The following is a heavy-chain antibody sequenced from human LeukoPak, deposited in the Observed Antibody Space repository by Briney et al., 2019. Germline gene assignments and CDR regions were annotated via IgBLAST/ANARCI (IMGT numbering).Heavy chain of an antibody. CDR1: GFTFSSYS. CDR3: ARAYYDYYYGSGSCDY. D-gene: IGHD3-10*01. CDR2: ISSSSSYI. V-gene: IGHV3-21*01. Sequence: GGSLRLSCAASGFTFSSYSMNWVRQAPGKGLEWVSSISSSSSYIYYADSVKGRFTISRDNAKNSLYLQMNSLRAEDTAVYYCARAYYDYYYGSGSCDYWDQGTLVTVSS. J-gene: IGHJ4*02.